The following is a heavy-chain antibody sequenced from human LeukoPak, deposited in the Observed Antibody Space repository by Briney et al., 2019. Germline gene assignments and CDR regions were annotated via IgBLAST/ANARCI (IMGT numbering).Heavy chain of an antibody. Sequence: PGCSLRVSGAACECTFSRYAMHWVRQAPGKGLEYVSAISCNGNITYYANSLKGRFTVPRDNSKNTLSLQMGSLRPEDMAVYYCARGGQLVTHWYFGLWGRGTLVTVSS. D-gene: IGHD2-21*02. V-gene: IGHV3-64*01. CDR2: ISCNGNIT. J-gene: IGHJ2*01. CDR3: ARGGQLVTHWYFGL. CDR1: ECTFSRYA.